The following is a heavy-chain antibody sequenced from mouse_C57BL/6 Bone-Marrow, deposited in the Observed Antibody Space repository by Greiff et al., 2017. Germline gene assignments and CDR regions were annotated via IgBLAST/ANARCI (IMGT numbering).Heavy chain of an antibody. V-gene: IGHV2-5*01. Sequence: QVTLKVSGPGLVQPSQSLSITCTVSGFSLTSYGVHWVRQSPGKGLEWLGVIWRGGSTDYNAAFMSRLSITKDNSKSQVFFKMNSLQADDTAIYYCAKNEILRSSWFAYWGQGTLVTVSA. D-gene: IGHD1-1*01. CDR3: AKNEILRSSWFAY. J-gene: IGHJ3*01. CDR2: IWRGGST. CDR1: GFSLTSYG.